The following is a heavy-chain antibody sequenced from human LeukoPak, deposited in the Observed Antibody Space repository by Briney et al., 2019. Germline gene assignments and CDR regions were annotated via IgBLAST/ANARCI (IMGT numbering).Heavy chain of an antibody. J-gene: IGHJ4*02. CDR1: GFTFSDYY. CDR3: AKSGSIRIAVAGFDY. V-gene: IGHV3-11*01. D-gene: IGHD6-19*01. CDR2: ISSSGSTI. Sequence: GGSLRLSCAASGFTFSDYYMSWIRQAPGKGLEWVSYISSSGSTIYYADSVKGRFTISRDNAKNSLYLQMNSLRAEDTALYYCAKSGSIRIAVAGFDYWGQGTLVTVSS.